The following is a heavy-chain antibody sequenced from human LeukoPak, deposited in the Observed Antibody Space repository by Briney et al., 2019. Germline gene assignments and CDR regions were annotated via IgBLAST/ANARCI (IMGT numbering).Heavy chain of an antibody. V-gene: IGHV4-59*01. CDR2: IYYSGST. CDR1: GVSITSYY. CDR3: AIGYSSSWRRGFDY. Sequence: SETLSLTCTVSGVSITSYYWTWIRQPPGKGLEWIGYIYYSGSTNYNPSLNSRVTISVDTSKNQFSLKLSSVTAADTAVYYCAIGYSSSWRRGFDYWGQGTLVTVSS. J-gene: IGHJ4*02. D-gene: IGHD6-13*01.